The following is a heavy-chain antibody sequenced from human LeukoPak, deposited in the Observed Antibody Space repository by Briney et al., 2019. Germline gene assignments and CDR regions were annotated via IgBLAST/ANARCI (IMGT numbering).Heavy chain of an antibody. CDR2: ISYDGSNK. J-gene: IGHJ4*02. CDR3: AKEPIYWGLYGDYADY. V-gene: IGHV3-30-3*01. Sequence: PGGSLRLSCAASGFTFSSCAMHWVRQAPGKGLEWVAVISYDGSNKYYADSVKGRFTISRDNSKDTLYLQMNSLRAEDTAVYYCAKEPIYWGLYGDYADYWGQGTLVTVSS. CDR1: GFTFSSCA. D-gene: IGHD4-17*01.